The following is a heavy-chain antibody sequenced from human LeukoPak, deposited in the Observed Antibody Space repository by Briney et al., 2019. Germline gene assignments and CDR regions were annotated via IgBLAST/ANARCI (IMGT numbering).Heavy chain of an antibody. CDR2: TSGNGGST. CDR3: VRDSHGMDV. Sequence: PGGSLRLSCSASGFTFSYYAMYWVRQAPGKGLDYVSGTSGNGGSTYYADSVKGRFTISRDNSKNTLYLQVSSLRPEDTAVYYCVRDSHGMDVWGQGTTVAVSS. CDR1: GFTFSYYA. J-gene: IGHJ6*02. V-gene: IGHV3-64D*06.